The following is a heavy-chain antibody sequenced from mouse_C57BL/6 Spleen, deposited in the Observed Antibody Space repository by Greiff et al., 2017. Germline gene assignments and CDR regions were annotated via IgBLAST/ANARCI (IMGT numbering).Heavy chain of an antibody. CDR3: ERDGYYAMDY. CDR2: LNYDGSST. V-gene: IGHV5-16*01. Sequence: EVQVVESEGGLVQPGSSMKLSCTASGFTFSDYYMAWVRQVPEKGLEWVAKLNYDGSSTYYLDSLKSRFIISRDNAKNILYLQMSSLKSEDTATYYCERDGYYAMDYWGQGTSGTVSS. CDR1: GFTFSDYY. J-gene: IGHJ4*01.